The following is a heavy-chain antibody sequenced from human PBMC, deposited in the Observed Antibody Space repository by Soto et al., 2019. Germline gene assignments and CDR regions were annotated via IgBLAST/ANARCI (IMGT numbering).Heavy chain of an antibody. CDR1: GYIFAGYW. Sequence: GESQKISCKGSGYIFAGYWISWVRQQPGKGLEWMGRIDPSDSQTYYSPSFRGHVTISVTKSITTVFLQWSSLRASDTAMYYCARQIYDSDTGPNFQYYFDSWGQGTPVTVSS. CDR2: IDPSDSQT. J-gene: IGHJ4*02. CDR3: ARQIYDSDTGPNFQYYFDS. D-gene: IGHD3-22*01. V-gene: IGHV5-10-1*01.